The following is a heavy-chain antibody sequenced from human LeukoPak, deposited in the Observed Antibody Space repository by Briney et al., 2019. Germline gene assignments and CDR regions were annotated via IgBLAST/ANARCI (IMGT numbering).Heavy chain of an antibody. J-gene: IGHJ5*02. V-gene: IGHV1-2*02. CDR2: INPKNGGT. CDR3: ARGPFDWFDP. CDR1: GYSFTGHY. Sequence: ASVKVSCKASGYSFTGHYMHWVRQAPGQGLEWMGWINPKNGGTHYAQKFQGRVTMTRDTSISTADMELTRLKSDDTAVYYCARGPFDWFDPWGQGTLVTVSS.